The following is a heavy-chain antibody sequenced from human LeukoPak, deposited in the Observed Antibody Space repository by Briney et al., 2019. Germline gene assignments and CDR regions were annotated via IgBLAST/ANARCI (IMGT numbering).Heavy chain of an antibody. CDR1: GGSISGYY. Sequence: PSETLSLTCTVSGGSISGYYWSWIRQPPGKGLEWIGEINHSGSTNYNPSLKSRVTISVDTSKNQFSLKLSSVTAADTAVYYCARRIAVAGSPLFDYWGQGTLVTVPS. J-gene: IGHJ4*02. CDR2: INHSGST. CDR3: ARRIAVAGSPLFDY. D-gene: IGHD6-19*01. V-gene: IGHV4-34*01.